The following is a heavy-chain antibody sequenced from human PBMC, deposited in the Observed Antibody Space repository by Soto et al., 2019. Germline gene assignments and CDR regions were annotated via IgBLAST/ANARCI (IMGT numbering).Heavy chain of an antibody. CDR1: GYSFTSYW. Sequence: PVESLTISCKVSGYSFTSYWIVWVLQMPGKGLEWMGIIYPGDSDTRYSPSSQGQVTISADKSISTAYLQWSSLKASDTAMYYCARHPYGRGTLDVWGQGTTVTVSS. CDR2: IYPGDSDT. CDR3: ARHPYGRGTLDV. D-gene: IGHD3-10*01. V-gene: IGHV5-51*01. J-gene: IGHJ6*01.